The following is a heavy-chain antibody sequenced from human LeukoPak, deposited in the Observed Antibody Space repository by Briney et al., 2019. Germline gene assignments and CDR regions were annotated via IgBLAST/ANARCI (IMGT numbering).Heavy chain of an antibody. D-gene: IGHD3-16*02. CDR2: ISYDGSNK. CDR1: GFTFSSYG. V-gene: IGHV3-30*18. J-gene: IGHJ4*02. Sequence: GRSLRLSCAASGFTFSSYGMHWVRQAPGKGLEWVAVISYDGSNKYYADSVKGRFTISRDNSKNTLYLQMNSLRAEDTAVYYCAKSGRLGKLSFSGLFDYWGQGTLVTVSS. CDR3: AKSGRLGKLSFSGLFDY.